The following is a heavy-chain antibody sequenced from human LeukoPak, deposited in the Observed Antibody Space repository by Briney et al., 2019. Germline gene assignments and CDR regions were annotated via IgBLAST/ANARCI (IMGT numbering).Heavy chain of an antibody. V-gene: IGHV3-23*01. J-gene: IGHJ6*03. Sequence: QPGGSLRLSCAASGFTFSSYAMSWVRQAPGKGLEWVSAISGSGGSTYYADSVKGRFTISRDNSKNTLYLQMNSLRAEDTAVYYCAKHLSIVVVPAATNYYYYYMDVWGKGTTVTVSS. CDR2: ISGSGGST. CDR1: GFTFSSYA. D-gene: IGHD2-2*01. CDR3: AKHLSIVVVPAATNYYYYYMDV.